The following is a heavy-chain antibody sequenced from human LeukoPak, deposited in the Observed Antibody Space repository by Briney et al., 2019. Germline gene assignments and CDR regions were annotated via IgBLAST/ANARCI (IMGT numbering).Heavy chain of an antibody. J-gene: IGHJ3*01. CDR2: ISSSSSYI. CDR3: ARDLPGRIAVAEG. V-gene: IGHV3-21*01. D-gene: IGHD6-19*01. CDR1: GFTFSSYS. Sequence: GGSLRLSCAASGFTFSSYSMNWVRQAPGKGLEWVSSISSSSSYIYYADSVKGRFTISRGNAKNSLYLQMNSLRAEDTAVYYCARDLPGRIAVAEGWGQGTMVTVSS.